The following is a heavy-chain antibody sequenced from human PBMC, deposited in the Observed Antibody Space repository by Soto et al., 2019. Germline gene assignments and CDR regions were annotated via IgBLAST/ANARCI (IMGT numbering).Heavy chain of an antibody. D-gene: IGHD3-22*01. CDR3: ARIYYYDSSGYYYLDCYYGMDV. J-gene: IGHJ6*02. CDR1: GGTFSSYA. CDR2: IIPIFGTA. Sequence: QVQLVQSGAEVKKPGSSVKVSCKASGGTFSSYAISWVRQAPGQGLEWMGGIIPIFGTANYAQKFQGRVTITADESTSTAYMELSSLRSEDTAVYYCARIYYYDSSGYYYLDCYYGMDVWGQGTTVTVSS. V-gene: IGHV1-69*01.